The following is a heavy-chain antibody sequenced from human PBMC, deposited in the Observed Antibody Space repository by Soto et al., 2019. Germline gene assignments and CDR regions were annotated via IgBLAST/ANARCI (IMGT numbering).Heavy chain of an antibody. CDR1: GGTFSSYA. D-gene: IGHD6-13*01. J-gene: IGHJ4*02. CDR3: ARTPLAAAGMGEHFDY. V-gene: IGHV1-69*01. CDR2: IIPIFGTA. Sequence: QVQLVQSGAEVKKPGSSVKVSCTASGGTFSSYAISWVRQAPGQGLEWMGGIIPIFGTANYAQKFQGRVTITADESTSTAYMELSSLRSEDTAVYYCARTPLAAAGMGEHFDYWGQGTLVTVSS.